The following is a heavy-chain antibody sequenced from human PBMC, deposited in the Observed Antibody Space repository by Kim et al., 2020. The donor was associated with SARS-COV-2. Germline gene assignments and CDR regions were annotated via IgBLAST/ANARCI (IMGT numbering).Heavy chain of an antibody. CDR1: GGTFSSYA. CDR3: ARGALDCGGDCYSGFLGY. Sequence: SVKVSCKASGGTFSSYAISWVRQAPGQGLEWMGGIIPIFGTANYAQKFQGRVTITADESTSTAYMELSSLRSEDTAVYYCARGALDCGGDCYSGFLGYWGQGTLVTVSS. D-gene: IGHD2-21*02. V-gene: IGHV1-69*13. J-gene: IGHJ4*02. CDR2: IIPIFGTA.